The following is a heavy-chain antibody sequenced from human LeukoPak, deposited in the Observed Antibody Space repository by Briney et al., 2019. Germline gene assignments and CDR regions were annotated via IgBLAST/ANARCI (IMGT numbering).Heavy chain of an antibody. Sequence: ASVKVSCKASGYTFTSYDINWVRQATGQGLEWMGWMNPNSGNTGYAQKFQGRVTMTRNTSISTAYMELSSLRSEDTAVYYCARLRELDCGGDCYLYWYFDLWGRGTLVTVSS. CDR2: MNPNSGNT. D-gene: IGHD2-21*01. V-gene: IGHV1-8*01. J-gene: IGHJ2*01. CDR3: ARLRELDCGGDCYLYWYFDL. CDR1: GYTFTSYD.